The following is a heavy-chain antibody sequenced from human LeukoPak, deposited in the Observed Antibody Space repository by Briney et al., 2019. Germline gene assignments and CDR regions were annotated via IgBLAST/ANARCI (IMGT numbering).Heavy chain of an antibody. CDR3: SNGRTSSGTLQHDY. J-gene: IGHJ4*02. D-gene: IGHD6-19*01. Sequence: GSLRLSCAASGFTFSSYSMNWVRQAPGKGLEWVSYISSSSSTIYYADSVKGRFTISRDNSENTLYLQMNSLRAEDTALYYCSNGRTSSGTLQHDYWGQGTLVTVSS. V-gene: IGHV3-48*01. CDR1: GFTFSSYS. CDR2: ISSSSSTI.